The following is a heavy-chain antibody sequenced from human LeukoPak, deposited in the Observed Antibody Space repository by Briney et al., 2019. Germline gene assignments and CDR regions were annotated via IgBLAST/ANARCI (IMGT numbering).Heavy chain of an antibody. J-gene: IGHJ4*02. D-gene: IGHD6-13*01. Sequence: GASVKVSCKASGYTSTSYGISWVRQAPGQGLEWMGWISAYNGNTNYAQKLQGRVTMTTDTSTSTAYMELRSLRSDDTAGYYCAREESAAAGTGFDYWGQGTLVTVSS. CDR2: ISAYNGNT. CDR3: AREESAAAGTGFDY. CDR1: GYTSTSYG. V-gene: IGHV1-18*01.